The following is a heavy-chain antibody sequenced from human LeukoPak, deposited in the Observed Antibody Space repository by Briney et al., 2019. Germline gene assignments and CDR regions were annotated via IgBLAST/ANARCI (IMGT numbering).Heavy chain of an antibody. CDR2: IYPADSDT. J-gene: IGHJ5*02. D-gene: IGHD6-13*01. V-gene: IGHV5-51*01. Sequence: GESLKISCKGSGYSFTTYWIAWVRKMPGKGLEWMGIIYPADSDTTYSPSFQGQVTVSADKSIRTAYLQWSSLKASDTAMYYCARLTRAAAGNLFDPWGQGTLVTVSS. CDR3: ARLTRAAAGNLFDP. CDR1: GYSFTTYW.